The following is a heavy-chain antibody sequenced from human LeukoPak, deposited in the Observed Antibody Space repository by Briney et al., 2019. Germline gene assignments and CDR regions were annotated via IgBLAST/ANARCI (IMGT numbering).Heavy chain of an antibody. J-gene: IGHJ4*02. CDR2: ISASGGST. D-gene: IGHD2-2*02. CDR1: GFTFSSSA. CDR3: ANPPTYCSSTSCYINY. Sequence: GGSLRLSCAASGFTFSSSAMSWVRQVPGKGLEWVSGISASGGSTYYADSVRGRFTISRDNSKNTLYVQMNSLRDEDTAVYYCANPPTYCSSTSCYINYWGQGTLVAVSS. V-gene: IGHV3-23*01.